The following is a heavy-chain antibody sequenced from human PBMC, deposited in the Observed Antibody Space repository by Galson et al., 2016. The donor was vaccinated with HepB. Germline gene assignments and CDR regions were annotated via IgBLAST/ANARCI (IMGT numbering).Heavy chain of an antibody. CDR3: AKDLHVAPVIVEILSSYFDS. D-gene: IGHD1-26*01. CDR1: GFTFSSYV. V-gene: IGHV3-23*01. Sequence: SLRLSCAASGFTFSSYVMSWVRQAPGKGLEWVSSISGSGVTTYYRDSVKGRFTISRDNSKNTLYLQMSSLRAEDTAVYYCAKDLHVAPVIVEILSSYFDSWGQGTLVTVSS. CDR2: ISGSGVTT. J-gene: IGHJ4*02.